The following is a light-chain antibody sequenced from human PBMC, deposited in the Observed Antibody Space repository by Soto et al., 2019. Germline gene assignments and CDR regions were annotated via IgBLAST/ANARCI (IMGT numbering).Light chain of an antibody. CDR2: GAS. J-gene: IGKJ4*01. CDR3: QQYHNWPPLT. CDR1: QSVSSN. V-gene: IGKV3-15*01. Sequence: EIFMTQSPATLSVSRWEIATLSWRASQSVSSNLAWYQQKPGQAPRLLIYGASTRATGIPARFSGSGSGTEFTLTISSLQSEDFAVYYCQQYHNWPPLTFGGGTKVDI.